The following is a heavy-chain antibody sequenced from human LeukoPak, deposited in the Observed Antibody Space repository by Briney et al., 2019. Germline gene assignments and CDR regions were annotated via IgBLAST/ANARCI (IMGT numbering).Heavy chain of an antibody. V-gene: IGHV4-34*01. CDR1: GGSFSGYY. Sequence: SETLSLTCAVYGGSFSGYYWSWIRQPPGKGLEWIGEINHSGSTNYNPSLKSRVTMSVDTSKNQFSLKLSSVTAADTAVYYCARRCVGSTSCYWNYWGQGTLVTVSS. CDR3: ARRCVGSTSCYWNY. D-gene: IGHD2-2*01. CDR2: INHSGST. J-gene: IGHJ4*02.